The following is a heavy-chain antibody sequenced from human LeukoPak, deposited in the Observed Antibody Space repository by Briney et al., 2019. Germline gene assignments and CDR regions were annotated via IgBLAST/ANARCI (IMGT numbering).Heavy chain of an antibody. CDR3: AREGRYYGSGSHRDGFDI. J-gene: IGHJ3*02. Sequence: GGSLRLSCAASGFTFSTYGVSWVRQAPGKGLEWVSGISASGDITYYADSVKGRFTISRDNSKNTLYLQMNSLRAEDTAVYYCAREGRYYGSGSHRDGFDIWGQGTMVTVSS. D-gene: IGHD3-10*01. CDR2: ISASGDIT. V-gene: IGHV3-23*01. CDR1: GFTFSTYG.